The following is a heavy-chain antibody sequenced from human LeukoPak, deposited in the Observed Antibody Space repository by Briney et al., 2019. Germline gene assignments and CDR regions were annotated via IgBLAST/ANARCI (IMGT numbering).Heavy chain of an antibody. CDR1: GYSSTGYY. CDR3: ARDRNSFDTTTYYGMAG. CDR2: INAHSGAT. Sequence: AAVKDSSKASGYSSTGYYIYWVRQPPGQGGEWMAWINAHSGATNYSQKDHATVTMTRDTSSITDYMERRKLGSDDTAVYLCARDRNSFDTTTYYGMAGCGQGTLVTASS. D-gene: IGHD1-1*01. J-gene: IGHJ4*01. V-gene: IGHV1-2*02.